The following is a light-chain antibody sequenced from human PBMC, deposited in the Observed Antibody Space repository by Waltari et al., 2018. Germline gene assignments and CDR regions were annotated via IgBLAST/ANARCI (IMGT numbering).Light chain of an antibody. V-gene: IGKV1-39*01. Sequence: DIQMTQSPSSLSASIGDRVTITCRASQSIANYLNWYQQKPRKAPKLLIYAASSLQSGVPSTCSGGGSGTDFTLTISSLQPEECATYYCQQSYNTPLTFGAGTKVDI. CDR3: QQSYNTPLT. CDR1: QSIANY. J-gene: IGKJ3*01. CDR2: AAS.